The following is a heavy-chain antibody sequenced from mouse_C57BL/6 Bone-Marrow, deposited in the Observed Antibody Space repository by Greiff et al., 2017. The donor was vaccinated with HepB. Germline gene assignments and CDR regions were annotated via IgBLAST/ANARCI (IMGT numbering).Heavy chain of an antibody. CDR2: ISSGGSYT. CDR1: GFTFSSYG. V-gene: IGHV5-6*01. Sequence: EVKVVESGGDLVKPGGSLKLSCAASGFTFSSYGMSWVRQTPDKRLEWVATISSGGSYTYYPDSVKGRFTISRDNAKNTLYLQMSSLKSEDTAMYYCARPLPGFAYWGQGTLVTVSA. CDR3: ARPLPGFAY. J-gene: IGHJ3*01.